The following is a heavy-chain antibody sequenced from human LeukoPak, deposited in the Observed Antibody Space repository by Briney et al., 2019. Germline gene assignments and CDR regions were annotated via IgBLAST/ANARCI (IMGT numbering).Heavy chain of an antibody. Sequence: VASVKVSCKASGYTFTGYYMHWVRQAPGKGLEWMGGFDPEDGETIYAQKFQGRVTMTEDTSTDTAYMELSSLRSEDTAVYYCATPLRGYDPPYFDYWGQGTLVTVSS. CDR3: ATPLRGYDPPYFDY. CDR2: FDPEDGET. D-gene: IGHD5-12*01. CDR1: GYTFTGYY. V-gene: IGHV1-24*01. J-gene: IGHJ4*02.